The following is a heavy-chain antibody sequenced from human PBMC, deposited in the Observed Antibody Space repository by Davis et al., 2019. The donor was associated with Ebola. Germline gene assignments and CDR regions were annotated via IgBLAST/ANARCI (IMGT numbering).Heavy chain of an antibody. Sequence: GGSLRLSCTASGFTFSDHYMDWVRQAPGKGLEWVGRTRNKANSYTTEYAASVKGRFTISRDDSKNSLYLQMNSLRAEDTAVYYRASSFHYYDSSGYFDYGMDVWGQGTTVTVSS. CDR3: ASSFHYYDSSGYFDYGMDV. V-gene: IGHV3-72*01. CDR1: GFTFSDHY. D-gene: IGHD3-22*01. J-gene: IGHJ6*02. CDR2: TRNKANSYTT.